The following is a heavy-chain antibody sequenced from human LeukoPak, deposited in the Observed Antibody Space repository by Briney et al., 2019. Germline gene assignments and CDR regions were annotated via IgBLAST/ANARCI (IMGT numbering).Heavy chain of an antibody. V-gene: IGHV3-66*01. CDR3: ARWTNFHAFDI. D-gene: IGHD1-1*01. Sequence: GGSLRLSCAASGFTVSSNYMSWVRQAPGKGLEWVSVIYSGGSTYYADSVKGRFTISRDNSKNTLYLQMNSLRAEDTAVYYCARWTNFHAFDIWGQGTLVTVSS. CDR1: GFTVSSNY. J-gene: IGHJ3*02. CDR2: IYSGGST.